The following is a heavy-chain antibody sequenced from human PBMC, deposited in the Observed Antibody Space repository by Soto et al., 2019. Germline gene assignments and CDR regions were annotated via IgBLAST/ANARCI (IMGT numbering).Heavy chain of an antibody. CDR3: AREGGGPGAFDI. CDR1: GFTFSSYA. V-gene: IGHV3-30-3*01. J-gene: IGHJ3*02. CDR2: ISYDGSNK. Sequence: QVQLVESGGGVVQPGRSLRLSCAASGFTFSSYAMHWVRQAPGKGLEWVAVISYDGSNKYYADSVKGRFTISRDNSKNTLYLQMNSLRAEDTAVYYCAREGGGPGAFDIWGQGTMVTVSS.